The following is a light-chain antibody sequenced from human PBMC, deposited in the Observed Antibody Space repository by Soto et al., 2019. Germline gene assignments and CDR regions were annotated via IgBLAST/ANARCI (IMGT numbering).Light chain of an antibody. V-gene: IGLV2-11*01. CDR2: DVS. CDR3: CSYAGSYTYV. J-gene: IGLJ1*01. Sequence: QSALTQPRSVSGSPGQSVTISCTGTRFDVGGYNYVSWYQQRPGKAPKLMIYDVSERPSGVSDRFSGSKSGNTASLTISGLQAEDEADYYCCSYAGSYTYVFGSGTKLTVL. CDR1: RFDVGGYNY.